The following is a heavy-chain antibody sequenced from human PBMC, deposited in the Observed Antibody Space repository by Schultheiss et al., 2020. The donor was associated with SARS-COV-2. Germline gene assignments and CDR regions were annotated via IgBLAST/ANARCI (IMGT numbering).Heavy chain of an antibody. D-gene: IGHD2-8*02. Sequence: SETLSLTCTVSGGSISSGDYYWSWIRQPPGKGLEWIGYIYYSGSTYYNPSLKSRVTISVDTSKNQFSLKLSSVTAADTAVYYCARGKRQYCTGGVCPTVGGYFDYWGQGTLVTVSS. CDR1: GGSISSGDYY. CDR2: IYYSGST. V-gene: IGHV4-30-4*01. J-gene: IGHJ4*02. CDR3: ARGKRQYCTGGVCPTVGGYFDY.